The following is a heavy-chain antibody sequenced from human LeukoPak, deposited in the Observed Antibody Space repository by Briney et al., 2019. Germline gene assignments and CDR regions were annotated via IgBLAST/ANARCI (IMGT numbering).Heavy chain of an antibody. CDR3: VRESCSGGSCTYDPFDI. J-gene: IGHJ3*02. CDR1: GFSFSSYS. CDR2: MSVNGVNK. D-gene: IGHD2-15*01. Sequence: GTSLRLSCVASGFSFSSYSIHWVRRVPGEGLEWVAVMSVNGVNKYYADSVRGRFTVSRDISKNTQFLQMNSLRFEDTAVYFCVRESCSGGSCTYDPFDIWGHGTMVTVS. V-gene: IGHV3-30-3*01.